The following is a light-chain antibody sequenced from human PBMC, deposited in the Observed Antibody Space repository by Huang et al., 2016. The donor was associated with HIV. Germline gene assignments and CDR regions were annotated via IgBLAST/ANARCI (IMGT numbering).Light chain of an antibody. J-gene: IGKJ1*01. Sequence: DIIMTQSPDSLAVSLGERATLNCRSSQSVYSSSTSKDYMAWFQQKPGQPPRLLLFWASTREAGVPDLFSGSGSGTHFTLTIANLEAEDAAICYCQQYYSSPQTFGQGTRVEVK. V-gene: IGKV4-1*01. CDR2: WAS. CDR1: QSVYSSSTSKDY. CDR3: QQYYSSPQT.